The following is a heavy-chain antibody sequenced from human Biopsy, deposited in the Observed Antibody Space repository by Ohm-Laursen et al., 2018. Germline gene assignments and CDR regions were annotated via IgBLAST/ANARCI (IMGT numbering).Heavy chain of an antibody. D-gene: IGHD3-10*01. CDR2: VFDRGTT. Sequence: GTLSFTCTRSGDSITRSYWSWIRQSPGKGLEWIGHVFDRGTTNYNPSVLSRVTMSEDTSKKHLSLKMTSVTAADTAIYYCAHGSGSYYKWDFWGRGILVTVSS. CDR1: GDSITRSY. CDR3: AHGSGSYYKWDF. V-gene: IGHV4-59*08. J-gene: IGHJ4*02.